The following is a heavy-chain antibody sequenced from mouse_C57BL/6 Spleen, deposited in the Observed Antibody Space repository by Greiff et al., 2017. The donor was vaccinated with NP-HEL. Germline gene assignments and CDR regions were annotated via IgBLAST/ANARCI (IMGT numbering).Heavy chain of an antibody. V-gene: IGHV1-47*01. J-gene: IGHJ4*01. D-gene: IGHD4-1*01. CDR3: AILTGREHYYAMDY. CDR1: GYTFTTYP. CDR2: FHPYNDDT. Sequence: VKLVESGAELVKPGASVKMSCKASGYTFTTYPIEWMKQNHGKSLEWIGNFHPYNDDTKYNEKFKGKATLTVEKSSSTVYLELSRLTSDDSAVYYCAILTGREHYYAMDYWGQGTSVTVSS.